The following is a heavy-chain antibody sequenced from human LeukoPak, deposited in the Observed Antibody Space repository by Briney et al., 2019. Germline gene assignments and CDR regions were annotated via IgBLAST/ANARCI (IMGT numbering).Heavy chain of an antibody. J-gene: IGHJ4*02. CDR2: INSDGSST. V-gene: IGHV3-74*01. D-gene: IGHD4-17*01. CDR1: GFTFSSYW. CDR3: ARAVFDDYDDPYFDY. Sequence: GGSLRLSCAASGFTFSSYWMHWVRQAPGKGLVWVSRINSDGSSTSYADSVKGRFTISRDNAKNALYLQMNSLRAEDTAVYYCARAVFDDYDDPYFDYWGQGTLVTVSS.